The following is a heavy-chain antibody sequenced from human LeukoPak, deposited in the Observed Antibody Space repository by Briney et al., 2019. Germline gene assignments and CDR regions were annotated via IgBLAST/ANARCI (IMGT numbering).Heavy chain of an antibody. D-gene: IGHD2-2*01. V-gene: IGHV3-66*04. J-gene: IGHJ4*02. CDR2: LYSGGST. Sequence: GGSLRLSCAASGFTFSSYGMHWVRQAPGKGLEWVSVLYSGGSTYYADSVKGRFTISRDNSKNTLYLQMNSLRAEDTAVYYCARHRGYCSSTSCYPYYFDYWGQGTLVTVSS. CDR3: ARHRGYCSSTSCYPYYFDY. CDR1: GFTFSSYG.